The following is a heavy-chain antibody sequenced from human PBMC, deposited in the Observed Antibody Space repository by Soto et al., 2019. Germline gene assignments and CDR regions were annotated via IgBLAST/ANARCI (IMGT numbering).Heavy chain of an antibody. J-gene: IGHJ6*02. CDR1: GFTFSSYA. CDR3: ARVTYYYGSGLYGMDV. D-gene: IGHD3-10*01. CDR2: ISSNGGST. Sequence: VQLVESGGGLVQPGGSLRLSCAASGFTFSSYAMHWVRQAPGKGLEYVSAISSNGGSTYYANSVKGRFTISRDNSKNTLYLQMGSLRAEDMAVYYCARVTYYYGSGLYGMDVWGQGTTVTVSS. V-gene: IGHV3-64*01.